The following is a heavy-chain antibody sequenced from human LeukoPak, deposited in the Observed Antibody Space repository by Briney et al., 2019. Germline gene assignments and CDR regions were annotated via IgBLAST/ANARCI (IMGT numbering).Heavy chain of an antibody. CDR3: ARALLYSSGCAFDY. D-gene: IGHD6-19*01. V-gene: IGHV3-66*01. J-gene: IGHJ4*02. Sequence: GGSLRLSCAASGFTVSSNYMSRVRQAPGKGLEWVSVIYSGGSTYYADSVKGRFTISRDNSKNTLYLQMNSLRAEDTAVYYCARALLYSSGCAFDYWGQGTLVTVSS. CDR2: IYSGGST. CDR1: GFTVSSNY.